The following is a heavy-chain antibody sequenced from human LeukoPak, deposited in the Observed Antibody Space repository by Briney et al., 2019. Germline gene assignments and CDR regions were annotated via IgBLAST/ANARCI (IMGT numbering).Heavy chain of an antibody. J-gene: IGHJ4*02. CDR2: INSDGSST. CDR3: ARDNYYDILTGYSVYFDY. V-gene: IGHV3-74*01. CDR1: GFTFSSYW. D-gene: IGHD3-9*01. Sequence: GGSLRLSCATSGFTFSSYWMHWVRQAPGKGLVWVSRINSDGSSTSYADSVKGRFTISRDNAKNTLYLQMNSLRAEDTAVYYCARDNYYDILTGYSVYFDYWGQGALVTVSS.